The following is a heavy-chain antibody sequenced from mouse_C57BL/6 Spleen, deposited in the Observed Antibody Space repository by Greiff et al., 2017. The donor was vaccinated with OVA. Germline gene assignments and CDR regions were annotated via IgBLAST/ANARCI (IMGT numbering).Heavy chain of an antibody. CDR3: AREVDENFDY. V-gene: IGHV1-55*01. D-gene: IGHD1-1*02. CDR2: IYPGSGST. J-gene: IGHJ2*01. CDR1: GYTFTSYW. Sequence: QVQLQQPGAELVKPGASVKMSCKASGYTFTSYWITWVKQRPGQGLEWLGDIYPGSGSTNYNEKFKSKATLTVDTSSSTAYMQLSSLTSEYSAVYYCAREVDENFDYWGQGTTLTVSS.